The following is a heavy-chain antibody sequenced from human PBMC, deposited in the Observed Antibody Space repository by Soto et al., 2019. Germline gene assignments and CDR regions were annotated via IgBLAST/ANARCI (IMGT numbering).Heavy chain of an antibody. Sequence: QVQLVQSGAEVKKPGSSVKVSCKASGGTFSSYAISWVRQAPGQGLEWMGGIIPIFGTANYAQKFQGRVPIPAANPAVIAYTEVRSLKSGDPAVYYGARGRWPGNNSAHPWGQATLVTVSS. CDR1: GGTFSSYA. D-gene: IGHD1-1*01. V-gene: IGHV1-69*06. J-gene: IGHJ5*02. CDR2: IIPIFGTA. CDR3: ARGRWPGNNSAHP.